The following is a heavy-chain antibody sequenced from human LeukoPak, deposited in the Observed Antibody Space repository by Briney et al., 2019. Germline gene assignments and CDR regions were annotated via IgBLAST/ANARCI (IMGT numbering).Heavy chain of an antibody. CDR3: ARDPGVRWLVGFDY. D-gene: IGHD6-19*01. CDR1: GFTFSSYG. J-gene: IGHJ4*02. V-gene: IGHV3-33*01. Sequence: GGSLRLSCVVSGFTFSSYGMHWVRQAPGKGLEWVALIWYDGSNKYYADSVKGRFTISRDNSKNTLYLQMDSLRAEDTAVYYCARDPGVRWLVGFDYWGQGTLVTVSS. CDR2: IWYDGSNK.